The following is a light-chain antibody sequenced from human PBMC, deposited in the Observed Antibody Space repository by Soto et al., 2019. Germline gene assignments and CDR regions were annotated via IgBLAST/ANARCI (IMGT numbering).Light chain of an antibody. CDR2: WAS. CDR3: QQYSSIPLT. Sequence: DIVMTQSPDSLAVSLGERATINCTSSQSVLHSSNNKKCLAWYQQKPGQPPKLLIYWASTRESGVPDRFSGSGSGTDFTLTISSLQAEDVAVYYCQQYSSIPLTFGGGTKVEIK. J-gene: IGKJ4*01. CDR1: QSVLHSSNNKKC. V-gene: IGKV4-1*01.